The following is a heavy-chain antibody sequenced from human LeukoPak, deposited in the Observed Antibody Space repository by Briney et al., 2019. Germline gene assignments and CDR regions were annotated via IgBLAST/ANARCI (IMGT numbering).Heavy chain of an antibody. J-gene: IGHJ6*02. D-gene: IGHD3-10*01. V-gene: IGHV4-30-4*01. CDR3: ARDHSYYFGSETSTLDV. CDR1: GAPISTAGYY. CDR2: IYYTGSV. Sequence: SETLSLTCTVSGAPISTAGYYWTWIRQTPGEGLEWIGYIYYTGSVDYNPPLKSRLSISLDTSKNQFSLKLNSVTAADTAVYYCARDHSYYFGSETSTLDVWGQGTAVTVSS.